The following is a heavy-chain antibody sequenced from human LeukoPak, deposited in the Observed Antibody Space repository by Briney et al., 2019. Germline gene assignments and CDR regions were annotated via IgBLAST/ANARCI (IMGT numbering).Heavy chain of an antibody. D-gene: IGHD3-10*01. V-gene: IGHV3-23*01. Sequence: GGSLRLSCAASGFTFSDYAMSWVRQTPGKGLEWVSGISESGGGTYYADSVKGRFTISRDNSKNTLYLHMNCLRVEDTAVYYCAKSRLVRGGYYYYGMDVWGQGTTATVSS. CDR1: GFTFSDYA. CDR2: ISESGGGT. CDR3: AKSRLVRGGYYYYGMDV. J-gene: IGHJ6*02.